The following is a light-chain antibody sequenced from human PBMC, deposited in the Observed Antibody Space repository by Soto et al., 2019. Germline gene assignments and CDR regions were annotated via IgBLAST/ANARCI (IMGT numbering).Light chain of an antibody. CDR3: QQYKNLYT. V-gene: IGKV1-5*01. CDR2: DAS. J-gene: IGKJ2*01. CDR1: QSISGW. Sequence: DIQMTQSPSTLSASVGDRVTITCRASQSISGWLAWYQQKPGKAPKLLIYDASTLESGVPSRFSGSGSETQFTLTISSLQPDDFATYYCQQYKNLYTFGQVTRVEIK.